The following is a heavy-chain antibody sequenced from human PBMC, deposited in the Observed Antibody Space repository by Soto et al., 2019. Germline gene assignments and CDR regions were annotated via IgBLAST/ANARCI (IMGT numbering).Heavy chain of an antibody. D-gene: IGHD6-13*01. CDR1: GYTFTSYG. CDR2: ISAYNGNT. V-gene: IGHV1-18*01. J-gene: IGHJ6*02. Sequence: ASVKVSCKASGYTFTSYGISWVRQAPGQGLEWMGWISAYNGNTNYAQKLQGRVTMTTDTSQSTAYMELRSLRSDDTAVYYCARDQSSSSWNTPPLYYYYYYGMDVWGQGTTVTVSS. CDR3: ARDQSSSSWNTPPLYYYYYYGMDV.